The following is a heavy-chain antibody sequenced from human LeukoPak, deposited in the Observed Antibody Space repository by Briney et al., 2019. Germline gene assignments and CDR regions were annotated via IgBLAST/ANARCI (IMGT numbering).Heavy chain of an antibody. V-gene: IGHV4-39*01. CDR2: MFYSGNT. CDR1: GGSISSSSSY. J-gene: IGHJ4*02. CDR3: ARQRIVGATRDFDY. Sequence: SETLSLTCTVSGGSISSSSSYWGWIRQPPGKGLEWIGSMFYSGNTYYNPSLKSRVTISVDTSKNQFSLGLSSVTAADTAVYYCARQRIVGATRDFDYWGQGTLVTVSS. D-gene: IGHD1-26*01.